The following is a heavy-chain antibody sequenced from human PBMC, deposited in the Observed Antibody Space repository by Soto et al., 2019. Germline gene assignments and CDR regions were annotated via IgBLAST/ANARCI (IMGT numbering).Heavy chain of an antibody. CDR2: ISYDGSNK. Sequence: PGESLRLSCAASGFTFSSYAMHWVRQAPGKGLEGVAVISYDGSNKYYADSVKGRFTISRDNSKNTLYLKMSSLRAEDTAVYYCASRIGVSSSWYKISYYYGMDVWGQGTTVTVSS. D-gene: IGHD6-13*01. CDR1: GFTFSSYA. V-gene: IGHV3-30-3*01. CDR3: ASRIGVSSSWYKISYYYGMDV. J-gene: IGHJ6*02.